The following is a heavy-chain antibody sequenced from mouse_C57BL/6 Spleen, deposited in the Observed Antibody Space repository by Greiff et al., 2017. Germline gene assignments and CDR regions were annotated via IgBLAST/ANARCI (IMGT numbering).Heavy chain of an antibody. CDR1: GYTFTSYW. CDR3: ARGGDTVVATDYAMDY. Sequence: QVQLKQPGAELVKPGASVKMSCKASGYTFTSYWITWVKQRPGQGLEWIGDIYPGSGSTNYNEKFKSKATLTVDTSSSTAYMQLSSLTSEDSAVYYCARGGDTVVATDYAMDYWGQGTSVTVSS. J-gene: IGHJ4*01. V-gene: IGHV1-55*01. CDR2: IYPGSGST. D-gene: IGHD1-1*01.